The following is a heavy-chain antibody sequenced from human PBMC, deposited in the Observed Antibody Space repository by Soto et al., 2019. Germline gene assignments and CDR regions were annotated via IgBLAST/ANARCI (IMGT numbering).Heavy chain of an antibody. V-gene: IGHV3-7*01. CDR3: ARDRGRPDLRDTHYYDSSDLDYGMDV. D-gene: IGHD3-22*01. CDR2: INQDGSEK. CDR1: GFTFSSYW. Sequence: EVRLVESGGGLVQPGGSLTLSCAASGFTFSSYWMTWVRQAPGKGLEWVANINQDGSEKYYMDSMKGRFTISRDNAKNSLLLQLNSLRAADTAGYYCARDRGRPDLRDTHYYDSSDLDYGMDVWGQGTTVTVSS. J-gene: IGHJ6*02.